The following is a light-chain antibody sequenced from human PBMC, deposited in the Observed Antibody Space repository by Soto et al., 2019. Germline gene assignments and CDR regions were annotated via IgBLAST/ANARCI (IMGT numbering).Light chain of an antibody. CDR1: QGIRNF. CDR3: QKYSSVPV. CDR2: GAS. Sequence: DIQMTQSPTSLSASVGDRVTITCRASQGIRNFVAWYQQKPGKAPKLLIYGASTLQSGVPSRFSGSGSGTDVTLTINSLQPEDVATYSCQKYSSVPVFGPGTKVEIK. V-gene: IGKV1-27*01. J-gene: IGKJ3*01.